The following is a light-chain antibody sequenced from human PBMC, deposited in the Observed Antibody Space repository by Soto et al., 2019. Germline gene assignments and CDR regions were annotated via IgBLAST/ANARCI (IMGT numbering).Light chain of an antibody. CDR3: SSYTGSSQGV. CDR1: SSDVGGYNY. V-gene: IGLV2-14*01. CDR2: DVS. J-gene: IGLJ2*01. Sequence: QSALTQPASVSGSPGQSITISCTGTSSDVGGYNYVSWYQQHPGKAPKLMIYDVSNRPSGVSNRFSGSKSGNTASLTISGLQAEDEADYYCSSYTGSSQGVFGGGTKLTVL.